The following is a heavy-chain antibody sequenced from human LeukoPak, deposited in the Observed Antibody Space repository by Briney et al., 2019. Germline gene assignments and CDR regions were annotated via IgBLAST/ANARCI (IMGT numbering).Heavy chain of an antibody. CDR2: ISAYNGNT. J-gene: IGHJ4*02. V-gene: IGHV1-18*01. Sequence: ASVKVSCKASGYTFTTYNINWVRQAPGQGLEWMGWISAYNGNTHYAQKFQGRVTITADKSTSTAYMELSSLRSEDTAVYYCARSGYSGYWGFDYWGQGTLVTVSS. CDR1: GYTFTTYN. D-gene: IGHD5-12*01. CDR3: ARSGYSGYWGFDY.